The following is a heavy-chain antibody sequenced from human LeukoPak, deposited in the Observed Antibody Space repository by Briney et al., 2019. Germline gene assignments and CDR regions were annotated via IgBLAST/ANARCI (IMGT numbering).Heavy chain of an antibody. V-gene: IGHV4-4*07. CDR1: GVSVTNYY. J-gene: IGHJ4*02. D-gene: IGHD3-16*01. CDR2: NYPTGDT. CDR3: ARDLTARGSFDY. Sequence: SETLSLTCSVSGVSVTNYYWSWVRQPAGKRLEWIGRNYPTGDTIYNPSLKSRVTMSVDMSKNHLSLKLTSVTAADAAVYYCARDLTARGSFDYWGQGILVSVSS.